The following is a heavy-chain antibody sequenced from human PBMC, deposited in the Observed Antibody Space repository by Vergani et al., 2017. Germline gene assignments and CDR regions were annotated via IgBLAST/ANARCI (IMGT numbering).Heavy chain of an antibody. V-gene: IGHV1-46*01. Sequence: QVQLVQSGAEVKKPGASVKVSCKASGYTFTSYYMHWVRQAPGQGLEWMGIINPSGGSTSYAQKFQGRVTMTRDTSISTAYMELSRLRSDDTAVYYCARVAYYDFWSGQPTGPFDYWGQGTLVTVSS. J-gene: IGHJ4*02. CDR3: ARVAYYDFWSGQPTGPFDY. CDR1: GYTFTSYY. CDR2: INPSGGST. D-gene: IGHD3-3*01.